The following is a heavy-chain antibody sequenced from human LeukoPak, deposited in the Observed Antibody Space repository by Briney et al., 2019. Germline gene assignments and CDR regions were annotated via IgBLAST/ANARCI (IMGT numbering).Heavy chain of an antibody. V-gene: IGHV4-4*07. D-gene: IGHD2-2*01. J-gene: IGHJ4*02. CDR1: GGSISGYY. Sequence: SETLSLTCTISGGSISGYYWSWVRQPAGQGLEWIGRIYTGGSTNYNPSLKSRLTMSVDTSKNQFSLKLSSVTAADTAVYYCARVPLGPADYWGQGTLVTVSS. CDR2: IYTGGST. CDR3: ARVPLGPADY.